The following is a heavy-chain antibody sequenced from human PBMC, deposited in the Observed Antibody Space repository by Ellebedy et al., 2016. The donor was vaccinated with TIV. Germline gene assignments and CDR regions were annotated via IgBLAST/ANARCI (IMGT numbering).Heavy chain of an antibody. CDR1: GFTFDDYG. CDR2: ISWNGGTT. V-gene: IGHV3-20*04. Sequence: GESLKISCAASGFTFDDYGMAWVRQAPGKGLELVSSISWNGGTTNYADSVKGRFTISRNNAQNALVLQMNSLRAEDTALYYCARVGVDSRGYYRSFDYWGQGTLVTVSS. D-gene: IGHD3-22*01. J-gene: IGHJ4*02. CDR3: ARVGVDSRGYYRSFDY.